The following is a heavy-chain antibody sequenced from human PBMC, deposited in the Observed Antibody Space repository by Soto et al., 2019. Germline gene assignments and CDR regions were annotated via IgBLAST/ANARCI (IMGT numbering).Heavy chain of an antibody. V-gene: IGHV4-39*01. Sequence: QLQLQESGPGLVKPSETRSLNCTVSGGSITSSYYWGWIRPPPGKGLEWIGSIYYSGSTYYNPSLKFMVTIPVYTSKYLFSVKLCSVPAVDTVVYYCATIPTTIMLPGMWGQGTLVTVSS. CDR1: GGSITSSYY. CDR2: IYYSGST. D-gene: IGHD2-2*02. J-gene: IGHJ4*02. CDR3: ATIPTTIMLPGM.